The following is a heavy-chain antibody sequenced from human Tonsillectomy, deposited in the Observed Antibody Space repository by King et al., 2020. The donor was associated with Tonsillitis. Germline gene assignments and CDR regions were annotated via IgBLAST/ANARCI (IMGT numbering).Heavy chain of an antibody. CDR2: INPNNGGT. Sequence: QLVQSGAEVKKPGASLKVSCKASGFTFTGHYLHWVRQAPGQGLEWMGWINPNNGGTNSAPKFQGRVTMTRDTSISEVYMELRRLRSDDTAVYYCARVRAQEPNFADGFDIWGQGTMVTVSS. CDR3: ARVRAQEPNFADGFDI. V-gene: IGHV1-2*02. CDR1: GFTFTGHY. D-gene: IGHD1-14*01. J-gene: IGHJ3*02.